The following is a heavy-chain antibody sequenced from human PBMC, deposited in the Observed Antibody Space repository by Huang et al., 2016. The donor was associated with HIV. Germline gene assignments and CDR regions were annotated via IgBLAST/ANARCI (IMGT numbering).Heavy chain of an antibody. D-gene: IGHD2-21*02. Sequence: QLRLQESGPGLVKPSETLYLACNVSGGSLTNSIYYWGWIRQPPRKGLEWIGTIFYDGTKYYTPSLKGRATISADRSKNQFSLRLTSVTATDTALYYCARHSFCTGDDCYSSFDYWGRGTLVTVSS. CDR2: IFYDGTK. V-gene: IGHV4-39*01. CDR3: ARHSFCTGDDCYSSFDY. CDR1: GGSLTNSIYY. J-gene: IGHJ4*02.